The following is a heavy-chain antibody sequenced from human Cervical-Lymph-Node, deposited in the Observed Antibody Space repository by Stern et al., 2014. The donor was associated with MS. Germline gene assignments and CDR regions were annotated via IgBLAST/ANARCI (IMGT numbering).Heavy chain of an antibody. V-gene: IGHV7-4-1*02. Sequence: VQLVESGSELKKPGASVKVSCRASGYTFSTYAMNWVRQAPGQGLEWMGWINTNTGDPTYAQGFTGRFVFSLDTSVSTAYLQISSLKAEDTAVYYCARDTGGYDLSLPYWGQGTLVTVSS. J-gene: IGHJ4*02. CDR3: ARDTGGYDLSLPY. CDR2: INTNTGDP. D-gene: IGHD5-12*01. CDR1: GYTFSTYA.